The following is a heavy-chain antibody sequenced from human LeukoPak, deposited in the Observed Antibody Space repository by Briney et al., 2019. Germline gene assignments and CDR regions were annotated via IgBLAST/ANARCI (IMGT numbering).Heavy chain of an antibody. D-gene: IGHD1-26*01. CDR2: INPGGGGT. J-gene: IGHJ4*02. CDR1: GYTFTIYN. Sequence: GASVTVSLMASGYTFTIYNLHWVRQAPGQGRERMGIINPGGGGTSYTQKFQGRVTMTRDTSTSTVYMELSSLRSEDTAVYDCARDYSGSYYPFDYWGQGTLVTASS. CDR3: ARDYSGSYYPFDY. V-gene: IGHV1-46*01.